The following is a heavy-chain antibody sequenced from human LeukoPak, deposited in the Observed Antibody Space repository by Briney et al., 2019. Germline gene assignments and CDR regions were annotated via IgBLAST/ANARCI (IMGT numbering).Heavy chain of an antibody. V-gene: IGHV3-23*01. D-gene: IGHD3-9*01. Sequence: GGSLRLSCVASGFTFSNYAMSWVRQAAGKRLEWVSAVTGSGGSTYYADSVKGRFTISRDNSRNTLFLQMNSLRAEDTAIYYCAKWGDFDILTGYYVSDFWGLGTLVTVSS. CDR3: AKWGDFDILTGYYVSDF. CDR2: VTGSGGST. CDR1: GFTFSNYA. J-gene: IGHJ4*02.